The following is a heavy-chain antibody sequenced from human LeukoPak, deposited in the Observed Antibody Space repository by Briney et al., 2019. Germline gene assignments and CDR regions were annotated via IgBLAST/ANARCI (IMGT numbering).Heavy chain of an antibody. CDR3: AKDEGRGELTQYYHYGMDV. D-gene: IGHD3-16*01. V-gene: IGHV3-23*01. Sequence: GGSLRLSCAASGFTFSTYAMSWVRQAPGKGLEWVSAISGSGGNTYYADSVKGRFTISRDNAKNSLYLQMNSLRAEDTAVYHCAKDEGRGELTQYYHYGMDVWGRGTTVTVSS. J-gene: IGHJ6*04. CDR1: GFTFSTYA. CDR2: ISGSGGNT.